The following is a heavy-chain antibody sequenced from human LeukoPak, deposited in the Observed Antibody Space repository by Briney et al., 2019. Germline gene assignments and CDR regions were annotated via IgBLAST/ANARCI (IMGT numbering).Heavy chain of an antibody. J-gene: IGHJ3*02. Sequence: PGGSLRLSCAASGFTFSSYSMNWVRQAPGKGLEWVSSISSSSSYIYYADSVKGRFTISRDNAKNSLYLQMNSLRAEDTAVYYCARDRGSFRRNDAFDIWGQGTMVTVSS. V-gene: IGHV3-21*01. CDR1: GFTFSSYS. CDR3: ARDRGSFRRNDAFDI. D-gene: IGHD3-10*01. CDR2: ISSSSSYI.